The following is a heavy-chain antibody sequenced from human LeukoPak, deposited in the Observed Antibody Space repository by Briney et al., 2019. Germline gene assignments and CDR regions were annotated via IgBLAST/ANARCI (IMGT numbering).Heavy chain of an antibody. V-gene: IGHV1-8*03. CDR2: MNPNSGNT. Sequence: ASVKASCKASGYTFTSYDINWVRQATGQGLEWMGWMNPNSGNTGYAQKFQGRVTITRNTSISTAYMELSSLRSEDTAVYYCARGDKLVRDDAFDIWGQGTMVTVSS. CDR1: GYTFTSYD. J-gene: IGHJ3*02. CDR3: ARGDKLVRDDAFDI. D-gene: IGHD3-9*01.